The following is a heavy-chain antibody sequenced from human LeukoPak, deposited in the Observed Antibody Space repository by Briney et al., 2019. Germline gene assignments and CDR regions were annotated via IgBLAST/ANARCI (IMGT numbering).Heavy chain of an antibody. CDR3: ARLYSQNYFDP. V-gene: IGHV4-61*05. J-gene: IGHJ5*02. D-gene: IGHD1-7*01. Sequence: SETLSLTCTVSGGSISSSSYYWGWIRQPPGKGLEWIGYVYSSGNTNYNPSLKSRVTISVDTSKNQLSLRLSSVTAADTAVYYCARLYSQNYFDPWGQGTLVTVSS. CDR1: GGSISSSSYY. CDR2: VYSSGNT.